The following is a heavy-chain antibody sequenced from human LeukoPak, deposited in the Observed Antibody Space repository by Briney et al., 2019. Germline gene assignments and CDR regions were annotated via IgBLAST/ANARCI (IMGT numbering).Heavy chain of an antibody. Sequence: SETLSLTCTVSGGSISSGSYYWSWIRQPAGKGLEWIGRIYTSGSTNYNPSLKSRVTISVDTSKNQFSLKLSSVTAADTAVYYCARGPRVVVPAAIHYYYYMDVWGKGTTVTVSS. J-gene: IGHJ6*03. CDR3: ARGPRVVVPAAIHYYYYMDV. V-gene: IGHV4-61*02. D-gene: IGHD2-2*01. CDR2: IYTSGST. CDR1: GGSISSGSYY.